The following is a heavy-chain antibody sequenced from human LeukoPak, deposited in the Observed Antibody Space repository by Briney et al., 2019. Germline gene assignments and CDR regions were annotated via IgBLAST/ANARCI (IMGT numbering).Heavy chain of an antibody. CDR2: ISGSGGST. Sequence: PGGSLRLSCAGSGFTFSSYAMSWVRQAPGKGLEWVSAISGSGGSTYYADSVKGRFTISRDNSKNTLYLQMNSLGAEDTAVYYCAKDALCGGSCRPSWGQGTLVTVSS. D-gene: IGHD2-15*01. CDR3: AKDALCGGSCRPS. J-gene: IGHJ4*02. V-gene: IGHV3-23*01. CDR1: GFTFSSYA.